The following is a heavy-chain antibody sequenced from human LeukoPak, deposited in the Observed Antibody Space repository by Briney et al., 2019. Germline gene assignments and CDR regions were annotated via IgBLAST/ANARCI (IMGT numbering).Heavy chain of an antibody. D-gene: IGHD6-19*01. CDR3: AKEYSSGWYSCDY. J-gene: IGHJ4*02. V-gene: IGHV3-30*02. Sequence: GGSLRLSCAASGFTFSSYGMHWVRQAPGKGLEWVAFIRYDGSNKYYADSVKGRFTISRDNSKNTLYLQMNSLRAEETAVYYCAKEYSSGWYSCDYWGQGTLVTVSS. CDR1: GFTFSSYG. CDR2: IRYDGSNK.